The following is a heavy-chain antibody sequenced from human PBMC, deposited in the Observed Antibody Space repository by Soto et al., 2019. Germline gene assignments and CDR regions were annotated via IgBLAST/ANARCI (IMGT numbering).Heavy chain of an antibody. CDR1: EFSFDDYA. Sequence: PGGSLRLSCAAAEFSFDDYAMSWARKAPGKGLEWVSSITYTGVSTYYVDSVKGRFTISRDNSKDTLYLQMNSLRAEDTAIYYCAKASVWYPYFDSWGQGTLVTVSS. CDR3: AKASVWYPYFDS. D-gene: IGHD3-16*01. V-gene: IGHV3-23*01. CDR2: ITYTGVST. J-gene: IGHJ4*02.